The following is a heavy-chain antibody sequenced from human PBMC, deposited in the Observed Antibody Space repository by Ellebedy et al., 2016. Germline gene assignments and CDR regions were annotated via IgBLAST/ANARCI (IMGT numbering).Heavy chain of an antibody. CDR1: GGAFSGYY. V-gene: IGHV3-30-3*01. Sequence: GGSLRLXXAVYGGAFSGYYWSWIRQPPGKGLEWVTVISYDGSNKYYADSVKGRFTISRDNSKNTLYLQMNSLRAEDTAVYYCAREDAWCFDYWGQGTLVTVSS. D-gene: IGHD2-15*01. CDR2: ISYDGSNK. CDR3: AREDAWCFDY. J-gene: IGHJ4*02.